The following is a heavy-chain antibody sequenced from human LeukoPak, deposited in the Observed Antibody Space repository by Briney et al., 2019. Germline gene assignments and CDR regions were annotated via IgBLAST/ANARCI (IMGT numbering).Heavy chain of an antibody. V-gene: IGHV4-34*01. D-gene: IGHD3-22*01. J-gene: IGHJ4*02. CDR1: GGSFSGYY. Sequence: SETLSLTCAVYGGSFSGYYWSWIRQPPGKGLEWIGEINHSGSTNYNPSLKSRVTISADTSKNQFSLKLSSVTAADTAVYYCARGSSGHYYGWGQGTLVTVSS. CDR3: ARGSSGHYYG. CDR2: INHSGST.